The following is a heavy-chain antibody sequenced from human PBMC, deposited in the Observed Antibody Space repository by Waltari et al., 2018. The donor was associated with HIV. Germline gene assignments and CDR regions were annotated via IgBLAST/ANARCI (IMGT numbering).Heavy chain of an antibody. V-gene: IGHV4-59*12. CDR1: GGSMSNYY. Sequence: QVQLQESGPRLVKPSETLSLTCTVSGGSMSNYYWSWIRQAPGKGLEWIGYIYYSGGTNYSPSHKSRVTISVDTSKNQFSLKLRSVTAADTAVYYCARLSPVGGSQRYYCDYWGQGTLVSVSS. CDR3: ARLSPVGGSQRYYCDY. J-gene: IGHJ4*02. CDR2: IYYSGGT. D-gene: IGHD1-26*01.